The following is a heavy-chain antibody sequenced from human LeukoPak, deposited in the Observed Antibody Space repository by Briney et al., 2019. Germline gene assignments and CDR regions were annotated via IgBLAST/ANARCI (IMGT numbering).Heavy chain of an antibody. J-gene: IGHJ5*02. CDR1: GFTFSSYG. CDR2: IWYDGSNK. D-gene: IGHD6-13*01. Sequence: PGRSLRLSCAASGFTFSSYGMHWVRQAPGKGLEWVAVIWYDGSNKYYADSVKGRFTISRDNSKNTLYLQMNSLRAEDTAVYYCAKARIDSSGWYSWFDPWGQGTLVTVSS. CDR3: AKARIDSSGWYSWFDP. V-gene: IGHV3-33*06.